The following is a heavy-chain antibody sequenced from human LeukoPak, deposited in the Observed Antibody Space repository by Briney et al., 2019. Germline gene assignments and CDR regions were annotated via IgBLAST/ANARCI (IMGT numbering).Heavy chain of an antibody. J-gene: IGHJ4*02. Sequence: GGSLRLSCSASGFTFSSYAMHWVRQAPGKGLEYVSAISSNGGSTYYADSVKGRFTISRDNSKNTLYLQMNSLRAEDTAVYYCARDTVPYSSGWYRDYWGQGTLVTVSS. CDR2: ISSNGGST. CDR3: ARDTVPYSSGWYRDY. D-gene: IGHD6-19*01. CDR1: GFTFSSYA. V-gene: IGHV3-64*04.